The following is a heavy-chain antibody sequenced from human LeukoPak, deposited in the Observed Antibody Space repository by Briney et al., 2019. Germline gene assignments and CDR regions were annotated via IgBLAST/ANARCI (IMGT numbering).Heavy chain of an antibody. D-gene: IGHD3-22*01. Sequence: PSETLSLTCSVYGGSFSGYYWSWIRQPPGKGLEWIGEINHSGSTNYNPSLKSRVTISVDTSKNQFSLKLSSVTAADTAVYYCARGHGYYDSSGYAKSWFDPWGQGTLVTVSS. V-gene: IGHV4-34*01. CDR2: INHSGST. CDR1: GGSFSGYY. J-gene: IGHJ5*02. CDR3: ARGHGYYDSSGYAKSWFDP.